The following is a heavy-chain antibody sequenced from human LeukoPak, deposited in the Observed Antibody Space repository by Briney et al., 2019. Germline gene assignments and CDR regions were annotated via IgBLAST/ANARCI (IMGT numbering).Heavy chain of an antibody. CDR1: GYTFTGYY. Sequence: ASVKVSCKASGYTFTGYYMHWVRQAPGQGLEWMGIINPSGGSTSYAQKFQGRVTMTRDMSTSTVYMELSSLRSEDTAVYYCARAARYSGYDLGAFDIWGQGTMVTVSS. V-gene: IGHV1-46*01. D-gene: IGHD5-12*01. CDR2: INPSGGST. CDR3: ARAARYSGYDLGAFDI. J-gene: IGHJ3*02.